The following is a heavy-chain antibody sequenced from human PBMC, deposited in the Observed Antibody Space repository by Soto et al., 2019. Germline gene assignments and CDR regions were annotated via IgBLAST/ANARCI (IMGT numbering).Heavy chain of an antibody. CDR1: VGTFSSYA. Sequence: SVKVSCKASVGTFSSYAISWVRQAPGQGLEWMGGIIPIFGTANYAQKFQGRVTMTRDTSISTAYMELSRLRSDDTAVYYCARNYYDSSGKPSGAFDIWGQGTMVTVSS. CDR2: IIPIFGTA. D-gene: IGHD3-22*01. V-gene: IGHV1-69*05. CDR3: ARNYYDSSGKPSGAFDI. J-gene: IGHJ3*02.